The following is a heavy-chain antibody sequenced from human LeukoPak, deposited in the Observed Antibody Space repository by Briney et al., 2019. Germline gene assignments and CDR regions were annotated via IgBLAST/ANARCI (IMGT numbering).Heavy chain of an antibody. Sequence: ASVKVSCKASGYTFTSYGISWVRQAPGQGLEWMGWISAYNGNTNYAQKLQGRVTMTTDTSTSTAYMELRSLRSDDTAVYYCARDYYYDTSGSSYNYFDYWGQGTLVTVSS. V-gene: IGHV1-18*01. CDR1: GYTFTSYG. CDR3: ARDYYYDTSGSSYNYFDY. CDR2: ISAYNGNT. J-gene: IGHJ4*02. D-gene: IGHD3-22*01.